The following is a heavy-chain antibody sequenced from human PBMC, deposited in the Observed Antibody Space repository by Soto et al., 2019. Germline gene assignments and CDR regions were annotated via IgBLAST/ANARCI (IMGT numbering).Heavy chain of an antibody. CDR3: ARSALSSDNFDY. V-gene: IGHV1-8*01. J-gene: IGHJ4*02. D-gene: IGHD6-6*01. Sequence: GASVKVSCKASGYTFTSYDINWVRQATGQGLEWMGWMNPNSGNTGYAQKFQGRVTMTRNTSISTAYMELSSLRSEDTAVYYCARSALSSDNFDYWGQGTLVTVSS. CDR1: GYTFTSYD. CDR2: MNPNSGNT.